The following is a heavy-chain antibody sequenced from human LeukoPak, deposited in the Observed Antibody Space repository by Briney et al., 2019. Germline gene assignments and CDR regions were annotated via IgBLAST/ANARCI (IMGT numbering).Heavy chain of an antibody. J-gene: IGHJ5*02. D-gene: IGHD3-3*01. CDR1: GGSISSYY. V-gene: IGHV4-4*07. CDR3: ARDSGTIFGVVRGPNWFDP. Sequence: SETLSLTCTVSGGSISSYYWSWIRQPAGKGLEWIGRIYTSGSTNYNPSLKSRVTMSVDTSKNQFSLKLSSVTAADTAVYYCARDSGTIFGVVRGPNWFDPWGQGTLVTVSS. CDR2: IYTSGST.